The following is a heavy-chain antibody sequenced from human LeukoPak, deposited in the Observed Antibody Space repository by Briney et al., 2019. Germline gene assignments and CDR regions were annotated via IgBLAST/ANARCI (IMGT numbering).Heavy chain of an antibody. CDR1: GFTFSSYV. V-gene: IGHV3-33*06. D-gene: IGHD6-13*01. Sequence: GRSLRLSCAASGFTFSSYVMHWVRQAPGKGLEWVTIIWFDGNNKYYADSVKGRFTISRDNSKNTLYLQMNSLRAEDTAVYYCAKDRGSLAAAGSLNYYFDYWGQGTLVTVSS. J-gene: IGHJ4*02. CDR2: IWFDGNNK. CDR3: AKDRGSLAAAGSLNYYFDY.